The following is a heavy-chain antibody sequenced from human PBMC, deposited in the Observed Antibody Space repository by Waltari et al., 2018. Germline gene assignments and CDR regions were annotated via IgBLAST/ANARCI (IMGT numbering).Heavy chain of an antibody. J-gene: IGHJ5*02. D-gene: IGHD2-2*01. CDR2: IYYSGST. V-gene: IGHV4-59*01. Sequence: QVQLQESGPGLVKPSETLSLTCTVSGGSISSYYWSWIRQPPGKGLEWIGYIYYSGSTNYNPSLKSRVTISVDTSKNQFSLKLSSVTAADTAVYYCARDLGPAARGWNWFDPWGQGTLVTVSS. CDR3: ARDLGPAARGWNWFDP. CDR1: GGSISSYY.